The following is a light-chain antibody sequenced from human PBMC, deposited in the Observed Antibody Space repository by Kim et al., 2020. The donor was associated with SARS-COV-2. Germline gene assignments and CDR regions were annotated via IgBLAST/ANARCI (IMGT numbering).Light chain of an antibody. CDR1: NIGSKH. Sequence: VARGQTSSITCGGDNIGSKHVHGYQQKAGQAPVLVIYRDSSRPAEIPERFSGSNSGNTATLTVSRAQAGDEADYYCQVWDNNTWVFGAGTQLTVL. CDR2: RDS. CDR3: QVWDNNTWV. J-gene: IGLJ3*02. V-gene: IGLV3-9*01.